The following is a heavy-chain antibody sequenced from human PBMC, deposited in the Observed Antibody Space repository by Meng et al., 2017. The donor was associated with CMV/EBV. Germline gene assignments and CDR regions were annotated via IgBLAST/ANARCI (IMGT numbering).Heavy chain of an antibody. CDR3: AAASSWDYYYYNAFHV. J-gene: IGHJ6*02. V-gene: IGHV1-58*01. CDR2: IVVETGNT. D-gene: IGHD1-26*01. Sequence: SVKVSCKASGFTFISSSVQWVRQARGQPLEWIGWIVVETGNTNYAQKFQERVTISRDMSTNTAHMDVSSLTSDDSAVYYCAAASSWDYYYYNAFHVWGQGTTVTVSS. CDR1: GFTFISSS.